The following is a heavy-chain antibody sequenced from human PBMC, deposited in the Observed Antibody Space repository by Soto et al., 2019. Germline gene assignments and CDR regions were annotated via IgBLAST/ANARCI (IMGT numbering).Heavy chain of an antibody. Sequence: PSDTLSLTCTVSGGSIRISNWWSWFRQPPGKGLEWIGEIYHSGSTNYNPSLESRVTISVDKSKNQFSLKLSSLTAADTAVYYCAKDIYYFDYWGQGTLVTVSS. CDR1: GGSIRISNW. CDR3: AKDIYYFDY. V-gene: IGHV4-4*02. CDR2: IYHSGST. J-gene: IGHJ4*02.